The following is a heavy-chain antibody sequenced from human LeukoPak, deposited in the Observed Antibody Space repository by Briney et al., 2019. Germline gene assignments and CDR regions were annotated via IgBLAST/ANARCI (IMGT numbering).Heavy chain of an antibody. J-gene: IGHJ4*02. CDR3: ARGSEDYDSSGYYYDLGDY. CDR1: GFNFSNYA. Sequence: PGGSLRLSCAASGFNFSNYAMHWVRQAPGKGLAWVAVISYEGSNKYYADSVKGRFTISRDNSKNKQYMQMNSLRTEDTAVYYCARGSEDYDSSGYYYDLGDYWGQGTLVTVSS. D-gene: IGHD3-22*01. V-gene: IGHV3-30*04. CDR2: ISYEGSNK.